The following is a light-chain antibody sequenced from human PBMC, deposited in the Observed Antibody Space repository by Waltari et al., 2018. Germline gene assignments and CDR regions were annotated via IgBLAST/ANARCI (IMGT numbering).Light chain of an antibody. CDR3: ASRGASKV. CDR2: EVS. J-gene: IGLJ2*01. CDR1: SSDVGAYKY. Sequence: QSALTQPPSASGSPGQSVTISCTGTSSDVGAYKYVSWYQQHPGKAPKRLICEVSKRASGVPDRFSGSKSGNTASLTVSGLQAEDEADYYCASRGASKVFGGGTKLTVL. V-gene: IGLV2-8*01.